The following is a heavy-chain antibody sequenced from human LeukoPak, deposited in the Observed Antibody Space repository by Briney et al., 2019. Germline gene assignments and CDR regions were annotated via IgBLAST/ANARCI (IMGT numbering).Heavy chain of an antibody. D-gene: IGHD6-13*01. V-gene: IGHV1-46*01. CDR3: ARGGHIAAAGKYGYYYYMDV. CDR1: GYTFTSYY. J-gene: IGHJ6*03. Sequence: ASVKVSCKASGYTFTSYYMHWVRQAPGQGLEWMGIINPSGGSTSYAQKFQGRVTMTRDTSTSTVYMELSSLRSEDTAVYYCARGGHIAAAGKYGYYYYMDVWGKGTTVTVSS. CDR2: INPSGGST.